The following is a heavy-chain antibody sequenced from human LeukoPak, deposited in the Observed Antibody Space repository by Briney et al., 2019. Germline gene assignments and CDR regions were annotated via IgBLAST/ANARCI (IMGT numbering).Heavy chain of an antibody. CDR2: IIPILGIA. Sequence: ASVKVSCKASGGTFSSYAISWVRQAPGQGLEWMGRIIPILGIANYAQKFQGRVTITADKSTSTAYMELSSLRSEDTAVYYCARDLLRYDILTGYFDYWGQGTLVTVSS. J-gene: IGHJ4*02. D-gene: IGHD3-9*01. CDR1: GGTFSSYA. V-gene: IGHV1-69*04. CDR3: ARDLLRYDILTGYFDY.